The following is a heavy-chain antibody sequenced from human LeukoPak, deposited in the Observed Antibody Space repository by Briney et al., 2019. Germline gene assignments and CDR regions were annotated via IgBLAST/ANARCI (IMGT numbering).Heavy chain of an antibody. CDR2: ISSSGSTI. J-gene: IGHJ2*01. CDR1: RFTVSSNY. D-gene: IGHD5-12*01. CDR3: ARSGYSGYDPWYFDL. V-gene: IGHV3-11*04. Sequence: GGSLRLSCAASRFTVSSNYMSWVRQAPGKGLEWVSYISSSGSTIYYADSVKGRFTISRDNAKNSLYLQMNSLRAEDTAVYYCARSGYSGYDPWYFDLWGRGTLVTVSS.